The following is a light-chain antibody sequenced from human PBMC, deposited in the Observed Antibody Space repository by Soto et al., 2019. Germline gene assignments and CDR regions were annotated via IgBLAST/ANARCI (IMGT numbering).Light chain of an antibody. Sequence: EIVLTPSPGTLPLSPGERATSSCWASQSVSSNLAWYQQKPGQAPRLLIYDASTRATGIPARFSGSGSGTDFTLTISGLQSEDFAVYSCQQYHNWPITFGQGTRLEIK. CDR3: QQYHNWPIT. CDR1: QSVSSN. CDR2: DAS. J-gene: IGKJ5*01. V-gene: IGKV3D-15*01.